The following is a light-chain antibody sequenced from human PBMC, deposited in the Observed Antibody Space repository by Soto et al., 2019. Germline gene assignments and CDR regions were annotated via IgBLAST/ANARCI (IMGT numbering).Light chain of an antibody. CDR3: QQYGSSLFT. CDR2: GAS. CDR1: PSVTNY. V-gene: IGKV3-20*01. Sequence: EIVLTQSPATLSLSPGERATLSCRASPSVTNYLAWYQQKPGQAPRLLIYGASSRATGIPDRFSGSGSGTDFTLTISRLEPEDFAVYYCQQYGSSLFTFGPGTKVDIK. J-gene: IGKJ3*01.